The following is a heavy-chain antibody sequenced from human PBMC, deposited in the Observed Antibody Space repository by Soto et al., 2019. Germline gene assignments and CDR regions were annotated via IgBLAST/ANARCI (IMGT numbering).Heavy chain of an antibody. CDR2: IYYGGTT. CDR3: ARVNYYGSGNYDESWFDP. V-gene: IGHV4-59*12. Sequence: PSETLSLTCRLSGGSFSPNYWGWFRQSPGKGLEWVGYIYYGGTTSYNPSLKSRVTISLETSKNHFSLRLSSVTAADTAVYYCARVNYYGSGNYDESWFDPWGPGTLVTVSS. J-gene: IGHJ5*02. CDR1: GGSFSPNY. D-gene: IGHD3-10*01.